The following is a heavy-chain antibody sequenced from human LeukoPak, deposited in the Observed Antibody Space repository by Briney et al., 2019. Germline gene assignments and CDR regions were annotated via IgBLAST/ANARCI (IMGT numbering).Heavy chain of an antibody. D-gene: IGHD5-12*01. CDR1: GGSFSGYY. Sequence: SETLSLTCAVYGGSFSGYYWSWIRQPPGKGLEWIGEINQSGSTTYNPSLKSRVTISIDTSKNQFSLKLSSVTAADTAVYYCASQRRKRGYSGYASDYWGQGTLVTVSS. CDR2: INQSGST. CDR3: ASQRRKRGYSGYASDY. J-gene: IGHJ4*02. V-gene: IGHV4-34*01.